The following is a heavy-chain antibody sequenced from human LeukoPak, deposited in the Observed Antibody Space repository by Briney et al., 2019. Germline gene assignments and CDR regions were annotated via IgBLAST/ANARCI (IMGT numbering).Heavy chain of an antibody. J-gene: IGHJ6*02. CDR3: ARSYDSGGVYYNGMDV. D-gene: IGHD3-22*01. V-gene: IGHV1-2*02. Sequence: GASVKVSCKASGYTFTGYYMHWVRQAPGQGLEWMGWINPNSGGTNYAQKFQGRVTMTRDTSISTAYMELSRLRSDDTAVYYCARSYDSGGVYYNGMDVWGQGTMVTVSS. CDR1: GYTFTGYY. CDR2: INPNSGGT.